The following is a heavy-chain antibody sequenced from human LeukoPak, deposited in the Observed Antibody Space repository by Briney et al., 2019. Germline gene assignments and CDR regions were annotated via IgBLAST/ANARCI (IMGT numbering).Heavy chain of an antibody. Sequence: PSETLSLTCTVSGGSISRSSYYWGWIRQPPGKGLEWIATIYYSGSTNYNPSLKTRVTISVDTSKNQFSLKLTSVTAADTAVYYCARFGEVHQWLYPFDYWGQGTLVTVSS. CDR3: ARFGEVHQWLYPFDY. D-gene: IGHD6-19*01. CDR2: IYYSGST. CDR1: GGSISRSSYY. V-gene: IGHV4-39*07. J-gene: IGHJ4*02.